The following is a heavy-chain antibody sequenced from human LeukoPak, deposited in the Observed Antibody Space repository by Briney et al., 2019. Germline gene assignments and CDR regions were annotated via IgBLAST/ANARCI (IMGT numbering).Heavy chain of an antibody. D-gene: IGHD3-3*02. CDR3: ARVLAVASRDY. CDR1: GFTFSTYW. CDR2: IKQDGSDK. V-gene: IGHV3-7*01. J-gene: IGHJ4*02. Sequence: GGSLRLSCAASGFTFSTYWMSWVRQAPGKGLEWVANIKQDGSDKFYVDSVKGRFTIYRDNAKNSMYLQMSSLRAEDTDIYYCARVLAVASRDYWGRGTLVTVSS.